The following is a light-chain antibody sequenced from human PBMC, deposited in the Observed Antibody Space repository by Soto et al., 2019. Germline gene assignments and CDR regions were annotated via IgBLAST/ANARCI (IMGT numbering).Light chain of an antibody. CDR1: SSDVGANIF. J-gene: IGLJ1*01. V-gene: IGLV2-14*01. CDR3: GSYTINNALV. Sequence: QSVRPQPASVSGSPGQSITISCTGTSSDVGANIFVSWHQQHPGKAPKIMIYAVSSRSSGVSYRFSGSKSGNTASLTISGLQAEDDAAYYCGSYTINNALVFRTGTTVTVL. CDR2: AVS.